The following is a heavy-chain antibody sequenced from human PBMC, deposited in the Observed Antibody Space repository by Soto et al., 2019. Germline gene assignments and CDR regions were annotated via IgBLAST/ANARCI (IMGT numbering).Heavy chain of an antibody. CDR1: GYTFTSYA. CDR3: ARGTRFLEWFPLEPYYYYYMDV. D-gene: IGHD3-3*01. Sequence: QVQLVQSGAEVKKPGASVKVSCKASGYTFTSYAMHWVRQAPGQRLEWMGWINAGNGNTKYSQKFQGRVTITRDTSASTAYMELSSLRSEDTAVYYCARGTRFLEWFPLEPYYYYYMDVWGKGTTVTVSS. J-gene: IGHJ6*03. CDR2: INAGNGNT. V-gene: IGHV1-3*01.